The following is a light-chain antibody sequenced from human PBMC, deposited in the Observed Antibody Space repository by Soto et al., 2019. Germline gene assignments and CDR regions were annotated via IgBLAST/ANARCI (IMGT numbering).Light chain of an antibody. CDR3: CSYTSGSTSVV. Sequence: QSALTQPASVSGSPGQSVTISCTATGDDVGAYNYVSWYQQHPGRAPKLIIFDVFNRPSGVSNRFSGSRSGKTASLTISGLQPDDEAHYYCCSYTSGSTSVVFGGRTKLT. V-gene: IGLV2-14*03. CDR2: DVF. J-gene: IGLJ2*01. CDR1: GDDVGAYNY.